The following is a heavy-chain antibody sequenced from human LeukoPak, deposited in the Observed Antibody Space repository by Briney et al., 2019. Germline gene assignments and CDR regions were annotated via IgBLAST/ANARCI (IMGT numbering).Heavy chain of an antibody. Sequence: SETLSLTCTVSGGSISSYYWSWIRQPPGKGLEWIGYIHYSGSTNYNPSLKSRVTISVDTSKNQFSLKLSSVTAADTAVYYCARGGSVAAAGRGGHFDYWGQGTLATVSS. D-gene: IGHD6-13*01. CDR1: GGSISSYY. V-gene: IGHV4-59*01. CDR2: IHYSGST. CDR3: ARGGSVAAAGRGGHFDY. J-gene: IGHJ4*02.